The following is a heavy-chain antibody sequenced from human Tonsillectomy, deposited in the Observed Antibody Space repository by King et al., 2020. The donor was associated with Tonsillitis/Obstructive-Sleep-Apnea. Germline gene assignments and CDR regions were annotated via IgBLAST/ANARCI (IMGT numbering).Heavy chain of an antibody. V-gene: IGHV3-53*01. CDR3: ASGYCSGGSCPHYYYMDV. Sequence: VQLVESGGGLIQPGGSLRLSCVVSGFTVSNDYMSWVRQAPGKGLEWVSVIYGGGSTYYADSVKGRFTISRDESKNTVYLQRNSLRVEDAAVYYCASGYCSGGSCPHYYYMDVWGKGTTVTVS. D-gene: IGHD2-15*01. CDR2: IYGGGST. J-gene: IGHJ6*03. CDR1: GFTVSNDY.